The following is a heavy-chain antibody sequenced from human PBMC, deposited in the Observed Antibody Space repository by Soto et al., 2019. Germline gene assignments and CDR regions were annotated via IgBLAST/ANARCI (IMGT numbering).Heavy chain of an antibody. Sequence: QVQLQESGPGLVKPSETLSLTCTVSGGSVSSGSYYWSWIRQPPGKGLEWIGYIYYSGSTNYNPALKSRVTISVDTSKNQFSLKLSSVTAADTAVYYCARDSMFDAFDIWGQGTMVTVSS. CDR2: IYYSGST. CDR3: ARDSMFDAFDI. D-gene: IGHD3-10*02. J-gene: IGHJ3*02. CDR1: GGSVSSGSYY. V-gene: IGHV4-61*01.